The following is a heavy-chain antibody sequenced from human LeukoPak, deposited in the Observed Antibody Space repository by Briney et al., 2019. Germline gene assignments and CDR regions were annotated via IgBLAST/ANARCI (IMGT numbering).Heavy chain of an antibody. Sequence: PGGSLRLSCAASGFSFRSYGIHWVRQAPCKGLEWVAVIGSDRSKKYYADSVKGRFTISRDNSKNTLYLQMNSLRTEDTAMYFCAKEIYYDSSAFFDYWGQGTLVTVSS. V-gene: IGHV3-30*18. CDR3: AKEIYYDSSAFFDY. CDR2: IGSDRSKK. J-gene: IGHJ4*02. D-gene: IGHD3-22*01. CDR1: GFSFRSYG.